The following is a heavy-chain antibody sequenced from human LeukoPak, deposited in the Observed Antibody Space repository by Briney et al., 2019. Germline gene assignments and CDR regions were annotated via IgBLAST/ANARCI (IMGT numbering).Heavy chain of an antibody. J-gene: IGHJ6*02. D-gene: IGHD6-13*01. CDR3: AKDRRSSSWYPRGPYGMDV. V-gene: IGHV3-23*01. Sequence: PGGSLRLSCAASGFTFSSYAMSWVRQAPGKGLEWVSAISGSGGSTYYADSVKGRFTISRDNSKNTLYLQMNSLRAKDTAVYYCAKDRRSSSWYPRGPYGMDVWGQGTTVTVSS. CDR2: ISGSGGST. CDR1: GFTFSSYA.